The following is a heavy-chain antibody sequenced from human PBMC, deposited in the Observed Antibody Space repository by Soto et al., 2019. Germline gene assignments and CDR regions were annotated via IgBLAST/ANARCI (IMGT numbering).Heavy chain of an antibody. D-gene: IGHD1-1*01. CDR1: GFTFSSYA. CDR2: ISNSGGST. J-gene: IGHJ4*02. Sequence: GGSLRLSCAASGFTFSSYAMSWARQAPGKGLEWVSSISNSGGSTYHADSVKGRFTISRDDSVKTLYLQMNSLRVEDAAIYFCAQGKISTTGLNYWGQGTLVTVSS. V-gene: IGHV3-23*01. CDR3: AQGKISTTGLNY.